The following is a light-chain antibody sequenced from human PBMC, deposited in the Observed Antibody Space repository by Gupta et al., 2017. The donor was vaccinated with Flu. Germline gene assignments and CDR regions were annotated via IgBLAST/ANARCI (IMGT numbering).Light chain of an antibody. J-gene: IGKJ3*01. Sequence: GTLSWAPGERATISCRASKSVSSSYLAWYQQKPGQAPRLLIYGASSRATGIPDRFSGSGSGTDFTLTISRLEPEDFAVYYCQQYGSTPAPFGPGTKVDIK. CDR2: GAS. CDR1: KSVSSSY. CDR3: QQYGSTPAP. V-gene: IGKV3-20*01.